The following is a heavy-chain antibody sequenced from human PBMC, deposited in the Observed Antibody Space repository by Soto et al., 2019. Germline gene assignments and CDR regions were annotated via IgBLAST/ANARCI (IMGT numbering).Heavy chain of an antibody. CDR1: GDSISSYY. D-gene: IGHD3-10*01. CDR2: IYYSGST. V-gene: IGHV4-59*08. J-gene: IGHJ6*02. Sequence: LSLTCTVSGDSISSYYWSWIRQPPGKGLEWIGYIYYSGSTNYNPSLKSRVTISVDKSKNQFSLKLSSVTAADTAVYYCAGGRGDYYYGMDVWGQGTTVTVS. CDR3: AGGRGDYYYGMDV.